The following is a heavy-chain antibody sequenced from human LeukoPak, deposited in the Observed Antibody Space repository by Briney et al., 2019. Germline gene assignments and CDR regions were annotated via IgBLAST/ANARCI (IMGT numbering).Heavy chain of an antibody. D-gene: IGHD5-18*01. Sequence: SVKVSCKASGGSFSSYGISWVRQAPGQGLEWMGGIIPMLGRSNYAQKFQGRVTISTDESTSTAYMGMSSLRSEDTAVYYCAREDHTANNWFDPWGQGTLVTVSS. CDR2: IIPMLGRS. CDR3: AREDHTANNWFDP. J-gene: IGHJ5*02. V-gene: IGHV1-69*05. CDR1: GGSFSSYG.